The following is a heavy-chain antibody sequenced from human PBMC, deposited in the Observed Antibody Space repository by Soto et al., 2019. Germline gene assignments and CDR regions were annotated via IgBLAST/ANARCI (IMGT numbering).Heavy chain of an antibody. CDR2: ISAYNGNT. CDR3: ARDRGAYGMDV. V-gene: IGHV1-18*01. CDR1: GYTFTSYG. J-gene: IGHJ6*02. Sequence: QVQLVQSGAEVKKPAASVKVSCKASGYTFTSYGISWVRQAPGQGLEWMGWISAYNGNTNYAQKLQGRVTMTTDTATSTASLELRSLRSDDTPVYDCARDRGAYGMDVWGQGTTVTVSS.